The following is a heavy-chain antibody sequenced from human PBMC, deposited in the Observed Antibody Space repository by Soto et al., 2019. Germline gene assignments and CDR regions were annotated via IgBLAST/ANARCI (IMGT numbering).Heavy chain of an antibody. CDR1: GYTFTSYD. J-gene: IGHJ6*02. CDR3: ARGGYDILTGYYNRYYYSGMDV. CDR2: MNPNSGNT. V-gene: IGHV1-8*01. D-gene: IGHD3-9*01. Sequence: GASVKVSCKASGYTFTSYDINWVRQATGQGLEWMGWMNPNSGNTGYAQKFQGRVTMTRNTSISTAYMELSSLRSEDTAVYYCARGGYDILTGYYNRYYYSGMDVWGQGTTVTVSS.